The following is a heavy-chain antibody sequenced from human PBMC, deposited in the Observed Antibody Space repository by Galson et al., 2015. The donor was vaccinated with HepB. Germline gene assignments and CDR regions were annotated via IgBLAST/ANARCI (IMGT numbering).Heavy chain of an antibody. J-gene: IGHJ4*02. Sequence: SLRLSCAASGFTFSNYGMHWVRQAPGKGLEWVAVISYDGSNKYYADSVKGRFTISRDNSKNTLYLQMNSLRAEDMGVYYCVRDSGTYPGYYDFWGQGILVTVSA. CDR3: VRDSGTYPGYYDF. V-gene: IGHV3-30*03. D-gene: IGHD1-26*01. CDR1: GFTFSNYG. CDR2: ISYDGSNK.